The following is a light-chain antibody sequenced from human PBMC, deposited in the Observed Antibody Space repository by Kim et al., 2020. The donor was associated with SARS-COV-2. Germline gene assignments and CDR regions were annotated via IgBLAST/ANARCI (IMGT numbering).Light chain of an antibody. CDR3: NSRDNSGDHVV. J-gene: IGLJ3*02. Sequence: ALGQTVRITCQGDSHRTYYASWYQKKPGQAPILVFYGRNNRPSGIPDRFSGSGSGNTASLTVTGAQAVDEADYYCNSRDNSGDHVVFGGGTKLIVL. V-gene: IGLV3-19*01. CDR2: GRN. CDR1: SHRTYY.